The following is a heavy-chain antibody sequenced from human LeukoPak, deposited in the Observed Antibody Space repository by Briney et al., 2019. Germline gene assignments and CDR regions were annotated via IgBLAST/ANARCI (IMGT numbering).Heavy chain of an antibody. J-gene: IGHJ6*02. D-gene: IGHD2/OR15-2a*01. CDR1: GFTSTTYG. CDR2: IKQDGSEK. CDR3: ASTTISPVGGMDV. Sequence: GRSLTLSCAASGFTSTTYGIHWVRQAPGKGLEWVANIKQDGSEKYYVDSVKGRFTISRDSAKNSLYLQVNSLRAEDTAVYYCASTTISPVGGMDVWGQGTTVTVSS. V-gene: IGHV3-7*03.